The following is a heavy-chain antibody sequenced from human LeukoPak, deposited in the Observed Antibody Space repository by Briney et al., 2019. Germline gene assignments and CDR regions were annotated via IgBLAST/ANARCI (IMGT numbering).Heavy chain of an antibody. CDR3: AKGARGSYPYYYYGMDV. Sequence: PGGSLRLSCAASGFTFSSYGARWGRQAPGKGLEWVAFISYDGSNKYYADSVKGRFTISRDNSKNTLYLQMNSLRAEDTAVYYCAKGARGSYPYYYYGMDVWGQGTMVTVSS. D-gene: IGHD1-26*01. CDR1: GFTFSSYG. J-gene: IGHJ6*02. CDR2: ISYDGSNK. V-gene: IGHV3-30*18.